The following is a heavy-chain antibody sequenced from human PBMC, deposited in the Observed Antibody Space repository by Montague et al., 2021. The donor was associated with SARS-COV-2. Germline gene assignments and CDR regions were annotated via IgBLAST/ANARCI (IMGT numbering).Heavy chain of an antibody. D-gene: IGHD3-9*01. CDR3: ARDTAYYDILTGYFPRDPYYCYYYGMDV. Sequence: SLRLSCAASGFTFSSYSMHWVRHAPGKGLEWVAVISYDGSNKYYADSVKGRFTISRDNSKNTLYLQMNSLRAEDTAVYYCARDTAYYDILTGYFPRDPYYCYYYGMDVWGQGTTVTVSS. V-gene: IGHV3-30-3*01. J-gene: IGHJ6*02. CDR1: GFTFSSYS. CDR2: ISYDGSNK.